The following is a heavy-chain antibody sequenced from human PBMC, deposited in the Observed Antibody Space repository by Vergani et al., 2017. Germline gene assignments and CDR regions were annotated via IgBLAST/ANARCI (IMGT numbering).Heavy chain of an antibody. CDR3: ARDSPTTVVTPGGWFDP. D-gene: IGHD4-23*01. J-gene: IGHJ5*02. CDR2: IYHSGST. Sequence: QVQLQESGPGLVKPSETLSLTCTVSGGSISSYYWGWIRQPPGKGLEWIGSIYHSGSTYYNPSLKSRVTISVDTSKNQFSLKLSSVTAADTAVYYCARDSPTTVVTPGGWFDPWGQGTLVTVSS. V-gene: IGHV4-38-2*02. CDR1: GGSISSYY.